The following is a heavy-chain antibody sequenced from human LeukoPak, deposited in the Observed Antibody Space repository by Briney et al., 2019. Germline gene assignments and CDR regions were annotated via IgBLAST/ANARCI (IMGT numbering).Heavy chain of an antibody. D-gene: IGHD3-10*01. J-gene: IGHJ4*02. V-gene: IGHV3-48*02. CDR2: ISSSSSTT. CDR1: GFTFSTYS. CDR3: ARDRHYYTSGGFDY. Sequence: GGSLRLSCAASGFTFSTYSMNWVRQAPGKGLEWVSYISSSSSTTYYADSLKGRFTISRDNAKNSLYLQMSSLRDEDTAVYYCARDRHYYTSGGFDYWGQGTLVTVSS.